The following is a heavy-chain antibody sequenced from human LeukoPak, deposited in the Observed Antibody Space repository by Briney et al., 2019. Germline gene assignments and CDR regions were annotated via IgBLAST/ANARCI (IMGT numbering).Heavy chain of an antibody. CDR1: GGSINSHY. Sequence: SETLSLTCAVSGGSINSHYWGWIRQPPGKGLQWIGDIYSTGKNNYNPSLKSRVTISLDTSKSHLSLNLTSVLAADTAIYYCVRRDTGWNYFDYWGQGILVTVSS. D-gene: IGHD6-19*01. J-gene: IGHJ4*02. CDR3: VRRDTGWNYFDY. V-gene: IGHV4-4*08. CDR2: IYSTGKN.